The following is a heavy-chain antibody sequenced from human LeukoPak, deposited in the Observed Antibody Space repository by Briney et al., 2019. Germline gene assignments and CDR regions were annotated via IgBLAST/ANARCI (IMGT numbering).Heavy chain of an antibody. J-gene: IGHJ3*02. D-gene: IGHD6-19*01. V-gene: IGHV4-59*08. CDR3: GRPYSSGWYGVFHI. CDR1: GGSISSYY. Sequence: QASETLSLTCTVSGGSISSYYWSWIRQPPGKGLEWIGYIYYSGSTNYNPSLKSRVTISVDTSKNQFSLRLSSVTAADTAVYYCGRPYSSGWYGVFHIWGQGTMVTVSS. CDR2: IYYSGST.